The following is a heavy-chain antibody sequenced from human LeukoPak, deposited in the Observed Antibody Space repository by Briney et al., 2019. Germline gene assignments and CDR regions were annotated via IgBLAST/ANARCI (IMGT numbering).Heavy chain of an antibody. D-gene: IGHD3-10*01. J-gene: IGHJ5*02. Sequence: PSETLSLTCTVSGGSISSSSYYWGWIRQPPGKGLEWIGSIYYSGSTYYNPSLKSRVTISVDTSKNQFSLKLSSVTAADTAVYYCARHGWGGIGEFNWFHPWGQGTLVTVSS. CDR2: IYYSGST. CDR1: GGSISSSSYY. V-gene: IGHV4-39*01. CDR3: ARHGWGGIGEFNWFHP.